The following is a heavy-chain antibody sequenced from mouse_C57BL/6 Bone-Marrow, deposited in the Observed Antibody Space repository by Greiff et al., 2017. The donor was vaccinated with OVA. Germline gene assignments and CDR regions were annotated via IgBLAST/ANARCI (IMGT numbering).Heavy chain of an antibody. Sequence: VQRVESGAELVRPGPSVKVSCKASGYAFTNYLIEWVKQRPGQGLEWIGVINPGSGGTNYNEKFKGKATLTADKSSSTAYMQLSSLTSEDSAVYFCARKSNYDYWGQGTTLTVSS. D-gene: IGHD2-5*01. J-gene: IGHJ2*01. CDR3: ARKSNYDY. V-gene: IGHV1-54*01. CDR1: GYAFTNYL. CDR2: INPGSGGT.